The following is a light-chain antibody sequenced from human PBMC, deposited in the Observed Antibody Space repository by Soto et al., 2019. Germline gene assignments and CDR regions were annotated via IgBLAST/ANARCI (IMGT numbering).Light chain of an antibody. CDR3: QQYGSSPWT. J-gene: IGKJ1*01. CDR1: QSVTSSY. V-gene: IGKV3-20*01. Sequence: ETVLTQSPGTLSLSPGETGTLSCRASQSVTSSYLAWYQQKPGQAPRLLIYGASSRATGIPDRFSGSGSGTDFTLTISRLEPEDFAVYYCQQYGSSPWTFGQGTKVDIK. CDR2: GAS.